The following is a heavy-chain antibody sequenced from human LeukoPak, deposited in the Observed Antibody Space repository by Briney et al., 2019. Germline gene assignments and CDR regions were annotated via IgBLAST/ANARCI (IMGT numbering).Heavy chain of an antibody. D-gene: IGHD2-2*02. V-gene: IGHV1-2*02. Sequence: ASVKVSCKAYGYTFTSYYMHWVRQAPGQGLEWMGWINPNSGGTNYAQKFQGRVTMTRDTSISTAYMELSRLRSDDTAVYYCARVGCSSTSCYTARPNWFDPWGQGTLVTVSS. CDR3: ARVGCSSTSCYTARPNWFDP. J-gene: IGHJ5*02. CDR2: INPNSGGT. CDR1: GYTFTSYY.